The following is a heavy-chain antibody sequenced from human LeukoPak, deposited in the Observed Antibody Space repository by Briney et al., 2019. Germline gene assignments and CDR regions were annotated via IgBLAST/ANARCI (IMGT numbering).Heavy chain of an antibody. D-gene: IGHD6-19*01. CDR1: GGTFSSYA. J-gene: IGHJ3*02. V-gene: IGHV1-69*13. CDR3: ARSRIAVAMHDAFDI. Sequence: GASVKVSCKASGGTFSSYAISWVRQAPGQGLEWMGGIIPIFGTANYAQKFQGRVTITADESTSTAYMELSSLRSEDTAVYYCARSRIAVAMHDAFDIWGQGTMVTVSS. CDR2: IIPIFGTA.